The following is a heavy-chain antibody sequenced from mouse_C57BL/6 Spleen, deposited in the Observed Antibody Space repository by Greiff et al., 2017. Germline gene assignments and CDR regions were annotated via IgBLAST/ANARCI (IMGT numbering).Heavy chain of an antibody. D-gene: IGHD2-4*01. CDR1: GYAFSSSW. Sequence: QVQLQQSGPELVKPGASVKISCKASGYAFSSSWMNWVKQRPGKGLEWIGRIYPGDGDTNYNGKFKGKATLTADKSSSTAYMQLSSRTSEDSAVYVCAPLYDYPWFGYWGQGTLVTVSA. CDR3: APLYDYPWFGY. CDR2: IYPGDGDT. J-gene: IGHJ3*01. V-gene: IGHV1-82*01.